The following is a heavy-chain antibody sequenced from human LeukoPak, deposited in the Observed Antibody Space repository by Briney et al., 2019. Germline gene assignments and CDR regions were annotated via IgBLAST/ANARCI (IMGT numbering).Heavy chain of an antibody. V-gene: IGHV4-30-2*01. D-gene: IGHD5-24*01. J-gene: IGHJ4*02. CDR2: IYHSGST. CDR3: ARDRGRDGYNI. CDR1: GGSISSGGYY. Sequence: PSETLSLTCTVSGGSISSGGYYWSWIRQPPGKGLEWIGYIYHSGSTYYNPSLKSRVTISVDRSKTQFSLKLSSVTAADTAVYYCARDRGRDGYNIWGQGTLVTVSS.